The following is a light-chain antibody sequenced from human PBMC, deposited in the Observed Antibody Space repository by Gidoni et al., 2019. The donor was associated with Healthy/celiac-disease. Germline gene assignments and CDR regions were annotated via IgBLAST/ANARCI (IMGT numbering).Light chain of an antibody. CDR1: QSVSSY. J-gene: IGKJ4*01. V-gene: IGKV3-11*01. CDR2: DAS. Sequence: EIVLTQSLATLSLSPGERATLSCRASQSVSSYLAGYQQKPGQAPRLLIYDASNRATGIPARFSGSGSGTDFTLTISSLEPEDFAVYYCQQRSNWPPLTFGGXTKVEIK. CDR3: QQRSNWPPLT.